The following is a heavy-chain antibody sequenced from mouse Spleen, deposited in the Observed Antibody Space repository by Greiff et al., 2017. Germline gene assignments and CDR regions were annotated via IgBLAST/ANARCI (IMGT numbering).Heavy chain of an antibody. J-gene: IGHJ2*01. CDR3: ARHLYYYGSSYNDY. V-gene: IGHV1-55*01. CDR1: GYTFTSYW. CDR2: IYPGSGST. Sequence: QVQLKQPGAELVKPGASVKMSCKASGYTFTSYWITWVKQRPGQGLEWIGDIYPGSGSTNYNEKFKSKATLTVDTSSSTAYMQLSSLTSEDSAVYYCARHLYYYGSSYNDYWGQGTTLTVSS. D-gene: IGHD1-1*01.